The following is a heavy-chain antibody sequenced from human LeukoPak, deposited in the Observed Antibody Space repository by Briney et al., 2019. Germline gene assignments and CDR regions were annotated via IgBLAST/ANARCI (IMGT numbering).Heavy chain of an antibody. D-gene: IGHD3-3*01. J-gene: IGHJ4*02. CDR3: ARGDPIYDFWSGGDY. CDR2: ISSSSSYI. Sequence: GGSLRLSCAASGFTFSSYSMNWVRQAPGKGLEWVSSISSSSSYIYYADSVKGRFTISRDNAKNSLYLQMNSLRAEDTAVYYCARGDPIYDFWSGGDYWGQGSLVTVSS. V-gene: IGHV3-21*01. CDR1: GFTFSSYS.